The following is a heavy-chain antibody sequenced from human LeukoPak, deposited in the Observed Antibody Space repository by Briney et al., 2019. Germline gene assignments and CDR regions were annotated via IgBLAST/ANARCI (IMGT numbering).Heavy chain of an antibody. CDR2: INNSGGNT. Sequence: PGGSLRLSCAASGFTFSNYAMTCVRQAPGEGLEWVSTINNSGGNTYYAVSVKGRFTISRDNSENTLYLQMSTLRAEDTAVYYCAKYMYSSNWYCPFDIWGQGTMVTVSS. V-gene: IGHV3-23*01. CDR1: GFTFSNYA. J-gene: IGHJ3*02. D-gene: IGHD6-13*01. CDR3: AKYMYSSNWYCPFDI.